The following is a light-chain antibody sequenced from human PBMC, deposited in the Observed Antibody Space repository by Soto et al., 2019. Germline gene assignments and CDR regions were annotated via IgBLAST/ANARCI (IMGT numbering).Light chain of an antibody. CDR2: DSN. Sequence: QSVLTQPPSVSAAPGQKVTISCSGGSSNIGNNYVSWYQYIPGTAPKVVIYDSNKRPSGIPDRFSGSKSGTTATLGITGLQTGDEADYYCATWDSSLGGGVVFGGGTQLTVL. J-gene: IGLJ2*01. V-gene: IGLV1-51*01. CDR1: SSNIGNNY. CDR3: ATWDSSLGGGVV.